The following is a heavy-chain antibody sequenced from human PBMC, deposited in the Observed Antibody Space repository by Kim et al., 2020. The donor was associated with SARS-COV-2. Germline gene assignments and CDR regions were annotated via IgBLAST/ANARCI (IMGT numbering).Heavy chain of an antibody. V-gene: IGHV4-38-2*02. CDR3: ARVDGYYDSSGYLDP. CDR2: IYHSGST. CDR1: GYSISSGYY. Sequence: SETLSLTCTVSGYSISSGYYWGWIRQPPGKGLEWIGSIYHSGSTYYNPSLKSRVTISVDTSKNQFSLKLSSVTAAHTAVYYCARVDGYYDSSGYLDPWGYATLVTVSS. D-gene: IGHD3-22*01. J-gene: IGHJ5*02.